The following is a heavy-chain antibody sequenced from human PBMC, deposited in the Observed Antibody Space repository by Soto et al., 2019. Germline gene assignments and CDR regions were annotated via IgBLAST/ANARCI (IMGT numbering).Heavy chain of an antibody. CDR1: GCAFTGAA. V-gene: IGHV3-73*01. J-gene: IGHJ4*02. CDR2: IRHRTNNHPT. D-gene: IGHD5-12*01. CDR3: SNLDGYNIGT. Sequence: AGSLRRSWAAAGCAFTGAAMHWGRQASGYGLEWPRRIRHRTNNHPTTYAASVKGRSTISRDDSKTTTYLQMNSLTSEDPAVYYCSNLDGYNIGTWGQGTLVPVSS.